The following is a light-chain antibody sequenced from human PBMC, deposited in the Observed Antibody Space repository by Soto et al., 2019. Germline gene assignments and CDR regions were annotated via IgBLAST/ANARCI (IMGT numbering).Light chain of an antibody. V-gene: IGKV3D-20*02. CDR2: GAS. CDR3: QQRSHWPT. CDR1: QSVSSSY. J-gene: IGKJ1*01. Sequence: EIVLTHSPGTLSLSPGEIATLSCGASQSVSSSYLAWYQQKPGQAPRLLIYGASSRATGIPDRFSGSGSGTDFSLTISSLEPEDFAFYFCQQRSHWPTFGQGTKVDIK.